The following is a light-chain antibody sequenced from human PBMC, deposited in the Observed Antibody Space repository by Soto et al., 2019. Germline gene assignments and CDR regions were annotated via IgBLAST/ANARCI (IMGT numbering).Light chain of an antibody. Sequence: QSALPQTPSASGSPGQSVTISCTGSSDAIGGYDYVSWYQHHPGRTPKLIIYEVNKRPSGVPDRFSGSKSGNTASLTVSGLQAEDGADYYCISYAVKKNFVVFGSGTKLTVL. J-gene: IGLJ1*01. V-gene: IGLV2-8*01. CDR2: EVN. CDR3: ISYAVKKNFVV. CDR1: SDAIGGYDY.